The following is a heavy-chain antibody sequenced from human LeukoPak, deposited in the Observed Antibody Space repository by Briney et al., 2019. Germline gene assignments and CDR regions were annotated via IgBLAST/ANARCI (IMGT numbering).Heavy chain of an antibody. J-gene: IGHJ6*02. Sequence: ASVKVSCKASGGTFSSYAIRWVRQAPGQGLEWMGGIIPIFGTANYAQKFQGRVTITADESTSTAYMELSSLRSEDTAVYYCARDDYDSSGYYYGLYYYGMDVWGQGTTVTVSS. D-gene: IGHD3-22*01. CDR2: IIPIFGTA. CDR1: GGTFSSYA. CDR3: ARDDYDSSGYYYGLYYYGMDV. V-gene: IGHV1-69*13.